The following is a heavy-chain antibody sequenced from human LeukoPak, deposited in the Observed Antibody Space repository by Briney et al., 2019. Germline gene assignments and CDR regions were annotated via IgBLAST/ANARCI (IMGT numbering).Heavy chain of an antibody. V-gene: IGHV1-69*01. CDR3: ARGRRRVLSEDIVVVPAALNWFDP. CDR2: IIPIFGTA. CDR1: GGTFSSYA. D-gene: IGHD2-2*01. J-gene: IGHJ5*02. Sequence: GSSVKVSCKASGGTFSSYAISWVRQAPGQGLEWMGGIIPIFGTANYAQKFQGRVTITADESTSTAYMELSSLRSEDTAVYYCARGRRRVLSEDIVVVPAALNWFDPWGQGTLVTVSS.